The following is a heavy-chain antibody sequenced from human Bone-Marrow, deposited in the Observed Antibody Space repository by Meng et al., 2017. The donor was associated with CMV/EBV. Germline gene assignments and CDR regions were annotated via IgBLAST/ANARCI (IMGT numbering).Heavy chain of an antibody. CDR2: ISPFGVNT. J-gene: IGHJ3*02. CDR1: GYTFTSYY. D-gene: IGHD6-19*01. Sequence: ASVKVSCKASGYTFTSYYMHWVRQAPGQGLEWMGMISPFGVNTPYAQKFQGRVTMTRDTSTSTVYMDLSSVRSEDTAVYYCARGGPLAVAGQLLAFDIWGQGTMVTVSS. CDR3: ARGGPLAVAGQLLAFDI. V-gene: IGHV1-46*01.